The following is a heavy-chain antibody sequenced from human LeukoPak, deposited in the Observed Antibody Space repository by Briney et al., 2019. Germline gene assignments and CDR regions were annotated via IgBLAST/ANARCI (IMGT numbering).Heavy chain of an antibody. V-gene: IGHV4-4*07. J-gene: IGHJ3*02. CDR2: MYSSGST. CDR3: ARKQGLIAAAARGAFDI. D-gene: IGHD6-13*01. Sequence: SETLSLTCTVSGASISSYYWSWIRQPAGKGLEWVGRMYSSGSTDYNPSLKSRVTMSLDTSKNQISLKLSSVTAADTAVYYCARKQGLIAAAARGAFDIWGQGTMVTVSS. CDR1: GASISSYY.